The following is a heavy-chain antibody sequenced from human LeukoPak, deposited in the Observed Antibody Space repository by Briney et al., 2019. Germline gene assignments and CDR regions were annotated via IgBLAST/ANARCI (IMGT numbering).Heavy chain of an antibody. CDR1: GFTFSSYS. V-gene: IGHV3-21*01. J-gene: IGHJ1*01. Sequence: PGGSLRLSCAASGFTFSSYSMNWVRQAPGKGLEWVSSISSSSSHIYYADSVKGRFTISRDNAKNSLYLQMNSLRAEDTAVYYCARDGRDGSGSYKSEYFQHWGQGTLVTVSS. CDR2: ISSSSSHI. D-gene: IGHD3-10*01. CDR3: ARDGRDGSGSYKSEYFQH.